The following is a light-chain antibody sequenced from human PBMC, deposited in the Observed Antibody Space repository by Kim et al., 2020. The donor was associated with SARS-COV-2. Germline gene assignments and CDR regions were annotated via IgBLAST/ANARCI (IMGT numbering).Light chain of an antibody. CDR3: QSADGSGTYV. Sequence: SYELTQPPSLSVSPGQTARITCSGDTLPEKQTYWYQQKSGQAPLLVIYKYNERPSGIPGRFSGSSSGTTVTLTISGVQAEDDADYYCQSADGSGTYVFGTGTKVTVL. CDR1: TLPEKQ. CDR2: KYN. J-gene: IGLJ1*01. V-gene: IGLV3-25*03.